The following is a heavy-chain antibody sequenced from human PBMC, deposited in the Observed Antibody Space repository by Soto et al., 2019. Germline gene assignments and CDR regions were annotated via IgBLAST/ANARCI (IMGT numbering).Heavy chain of an antibody. J-gene: IGHJ6*02. CDR1: GYTFTSYA. V-gene: IGHV1-3*01. CDR2: INAGNGNT. D-gene: IGHD2-2*01. Sequence: QVQLVQSGAEVKKPGASVKVSCKASGYTFTSYAMHWVRQSPGQRLEWMGWINAGNGNTKYSQKFQGRVTITRDTSASTAYMALSRLRSEDTAVYYCARRAHADYYYYGMDVWGQGTTVTVSS. CDR3: ARRAHADYYYYGMDV.